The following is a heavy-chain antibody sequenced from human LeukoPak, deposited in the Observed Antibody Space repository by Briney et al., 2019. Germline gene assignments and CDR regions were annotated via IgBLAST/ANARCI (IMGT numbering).Heavy chain of an antibody. CDR1: GDSISSYY. CDR3: ARAYYDILTGYYYMDV. D-gene: IGHD3-9*01. J-gene: IGHJ6*03. CDR2: IYYSGNT. Sequence: PSETLSLTCTVSGDSISSYYWSWSRQPPGKGLEWIGYIYYSGNTKYNPSLKSRVTISVDTSKNQISLKLNSVTAADTAVYYCARAYYDILTGYYYMDVWGKGTTVTVSS. V-gene: IGHV4-59*01.